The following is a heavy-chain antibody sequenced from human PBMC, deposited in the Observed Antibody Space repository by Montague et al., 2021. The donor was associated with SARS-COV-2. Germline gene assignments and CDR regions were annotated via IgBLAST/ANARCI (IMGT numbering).Heavy chain of an antibody. Sequence: SLRLSCAASGFTLSSYSMNWVRQAPGKGLEWVSSISTSSSYTYYADSVKGRFTISRDNAKNSLYLQMNSLRAEDTAVYYCANLYSYGSWGQGTLVTVSS. V-gene: IGHV3-21*01. CDR1: GFTLSSYS. D-gene: IGHD5-18*01. J-gene: IGHJ4*02. CDR3: ANLYSYGS. CDR2: ISTSSSYT.